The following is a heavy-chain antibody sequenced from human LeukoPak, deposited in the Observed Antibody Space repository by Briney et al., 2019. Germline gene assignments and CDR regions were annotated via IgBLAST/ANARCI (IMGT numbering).Heavy chain of an antibody. Sequence: PSETLSLTCTVSGGSISSSSYYWGWIRQPPGKGLEWIGSIYYSGSTYYNPSLKSRVTISVDTSKNQFSLKLSSVTAADTAVYYCARRLAGTDTHGFDYWGQGTLVTVSS. D-gene: IGHD5-18*01. J-gene: IGHJ4*02. CDR3: ARRLAGTDTHGFDY. V-gene: IGHV4-39*01. CDR1: GGSISSSSYY. CDR2: IYYSGST.